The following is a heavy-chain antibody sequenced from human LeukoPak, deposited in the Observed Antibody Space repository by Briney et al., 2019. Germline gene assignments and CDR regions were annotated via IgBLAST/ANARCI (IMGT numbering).Heavy chain of an antibody. CDR1: GFTFSSYG. J-gene: IGHJ4*02. Sequence: GGSLRLSCAASGFTFSSYGMHWVRQAPGKGLEWVAVISYDGSNKYYADSVKGRFTISRDNSKNTLYLQMNSLRAEDTAVYYCAKEFNRGLPDYWGQGTLVTVPS. V-gene: IGHV3-30*18. D-gene: IGHD2-21*01. CDR2: ISYDGSNK. CDR3: AKEFNRGLPDY.